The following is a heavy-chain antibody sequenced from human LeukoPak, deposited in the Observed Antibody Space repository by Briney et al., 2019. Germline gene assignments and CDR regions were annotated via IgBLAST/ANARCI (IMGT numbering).Heavy chain of an antibody. V-gene: IGHV1-58*01. CDR1: GFTFTSSA. CDR2: IVVGSGNT. J-gene: IGHJ6*02. Sequence: ASVKVSCKASGFTFTSSAVQWVRQARGQRLEWIGWIVVGSGNTNYAQKFLGRVTITADESTSTAYMELSSLRSEDTAVYYCARGEWEYCSSTSCRYYYYYGMDVWGQGTTVTVSS. D-gene: IGHD2-2*01. CDR3: ARGEWEYCSSTSCRYYYYYGMDV.